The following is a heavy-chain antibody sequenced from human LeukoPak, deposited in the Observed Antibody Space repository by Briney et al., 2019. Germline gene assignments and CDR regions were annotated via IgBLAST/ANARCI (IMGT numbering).Heavy chain of an antibody. CDR2: IKQDGSEK. CDR1: GFTFSSYW. J-gene: IGHJ3*02. CDR3: ARDPPADAFDI. Sequence: GGSLRLSCAASGFTFSSYWMSWVRQAPGKGLEWVANIKQDGSEKYYVDSVKGRFIISRDNAKNSLYLQMNSLRAEDTAVYYCARDPPADAFDIWGQGTMVTVSS. V-gene: IGHV3-7*01.